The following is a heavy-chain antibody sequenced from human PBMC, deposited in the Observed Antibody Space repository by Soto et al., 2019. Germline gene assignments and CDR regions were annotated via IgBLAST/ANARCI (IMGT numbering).Heavy chain of an antibody. CDR2: INAYNGNT. V-gene: IGHV1-18*01. Sequence: QVQLVQSGAEVKKPGASVKVSCKASGYTFTSYCISGVRQAPGQGLEWMGWINAYNGNTNYAQKFQGRVTMTTDTSKSTAYLELRSLRSDDTAVYSCARDVGYGLIDYWGKGTLVTVSS. J-gene: IGHJ4*02. D-gene: IGHD5-18*01. CDR3: ARDVGYGLIDY. CDR1: GYTFTSYC.